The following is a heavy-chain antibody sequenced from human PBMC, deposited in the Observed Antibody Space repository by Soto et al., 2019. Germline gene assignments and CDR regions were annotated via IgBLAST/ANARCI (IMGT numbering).Heavy chain of an antibody. CDR3: TSNRPAAGYYYDSSGYYYPASYYYYSGMDV. V-gene: IGHV3-15*01. CDR1: GFTFSNSW. Sequence: GSLRLSCAASGFTFSNSWMSWVRQAPGKGLEWVGRIKSKTDGGTTDYAAPVKGRFTISRDDSKNTLYLQMNSLKAEDTAVYYCTSNRPAAGYYYDSSGYYYPASYYYYSGMDVWGQGTTVTVSS. CDR2: IKSKTDGGTT. J-gene: IGHJ6*02. D-gene: IGHD3-22*01.